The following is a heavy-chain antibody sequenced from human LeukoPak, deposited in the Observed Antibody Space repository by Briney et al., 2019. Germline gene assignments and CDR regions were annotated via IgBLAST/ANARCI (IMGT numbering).Heavy chain of an antibody. J-gene: IGHJ4*02. CDR1: GYSISSGYY. Sequence: PSETLSLTCAVSGYSISSGYYWGWIRQPPGKGLEWIGSIYHSGSTYYNPSLKGRVTISVDTSKNQFSLKLSSVTAADTAVYYCARLLFGVVDYWGQGTLVTVSS. V-gene: IGHV4-38-2*01. CDR3: ARLLFGVVDY. D-gene: IGHD3-3*01. CDR2: IYHSGST.